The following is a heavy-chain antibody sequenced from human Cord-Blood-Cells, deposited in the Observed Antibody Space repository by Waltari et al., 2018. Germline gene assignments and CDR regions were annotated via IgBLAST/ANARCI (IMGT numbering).Heavy chain of an antibody. CDR2: IIPIFGTA. V-gene: IGHV1-69*01. J-gene: IGHJ3*02. Sequence: QVQLVQSGAEVKKPGSSVKVSCKASGGTFSSYAISWVRQDPGQGREWMGGIIPIFGTANYAQKFQGRVTITADESTSTAYMELSSLRSEDTAVYYCARGRRRYCSSTSCPDAFDIWGQGTMVTVSS. D-gene: IGHD2-2*01. CDR3: ARGRRRYCSSTSCPDAFDI. CDR1: GGTFSSYA.